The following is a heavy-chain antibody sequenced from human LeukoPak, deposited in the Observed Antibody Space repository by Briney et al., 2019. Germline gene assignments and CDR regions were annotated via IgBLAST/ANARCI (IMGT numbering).Heavy chain of an antibody. Sequence: GGSLRLSCAASGFTFSSYSMNWVRQAPGKGLEWVSSISSSSSYIYYADSVKGRFTISRDNAKNSLYLQMNSLRAEDTAVYYCARGGVGARFLDYWGQGTLVTVSS. D-gene: IGHD1-26*01. V-gene: IGHV3-21*01. CDR3: ARGGVGARFLDY. CDR2: ISSSSSYI. CDR1: GFTFSSYS. J-gene: IGHJ4*02.